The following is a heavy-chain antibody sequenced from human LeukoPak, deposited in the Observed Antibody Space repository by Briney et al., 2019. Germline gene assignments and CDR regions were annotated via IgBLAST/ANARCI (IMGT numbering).Heavy chain of an antibody. V-gene: IGHV3-74*01. Sequence: GGSLRLSCAASGFTFSSYWMHWVRQAPGKGLVWVSRINSDGSSTSYADSVKGRFTISRDNAKNTLYPQMNSLRAEDTAVYYCARDLGYDSYLQLWFPIDYWGQGTLVTVSS. CDR3: ARDLGYDSYLQLWFPIDY. D-gene: IGHD5-18*01. CDR2: INSDGSST. CDR1: GFTFSSYW. J-gene: IGHJ4*02.